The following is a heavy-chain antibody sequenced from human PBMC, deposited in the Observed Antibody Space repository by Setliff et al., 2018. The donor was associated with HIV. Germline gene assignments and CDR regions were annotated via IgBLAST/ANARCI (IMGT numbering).Heavy chain of an antibody. J-gene: IGHJ5*02. Sequence: ASVKVSCKASGYTFTDYYIHWVRQAPGQGLEWMGWMHPGSGNTGFAAKFQGRVTMTRDTSTQTAYMELTSLTFHDTAVYYCARGFYSWNLWGQGTLVTVSS. CDR3: ARGFYSWNL. V-gene: IGHV1-8*02. D-gene: IGHD1-20*01. CDR1: GYTFTDYY. CDR2: MHPGSGNT.